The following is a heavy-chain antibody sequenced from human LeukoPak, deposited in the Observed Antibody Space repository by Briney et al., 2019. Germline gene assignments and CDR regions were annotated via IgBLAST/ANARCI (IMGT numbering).Heavy chain of an antibody. Sequence: ASVKVSCKASGYTFTGYYMHWVRQAPGQGLEWMGWINPNSGGTNYAQKFQGWVTMTRDTSISTAYMELSRLRSDDTAVYYCARDGRAHLYYYGMDVWGQGTTVTVSS. CDR2: INPNSGGT. V-gene: IGHV1-2*04. CDR1: GYTFTGYY. CDR3: ARDGRAHLYYYGMDV. D-gene: IGHD3-10*01. J-gene: IGHJ6*02.